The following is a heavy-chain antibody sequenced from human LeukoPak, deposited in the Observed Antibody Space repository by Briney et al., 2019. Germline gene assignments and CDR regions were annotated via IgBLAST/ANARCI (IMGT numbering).Heavy chain of an antibody. J-gene: IGHJ4*02. D-gene: IGHD6-19*01. CDR3: ARQKQWLVRGYFDY. CDR2: INHSGST. V-gene: IGHV4-34*01. CDR1: GGSFSGYY. Sequence: PSETLSLTCAVYGGSFSGYYWSWVRQPPGKGLEWIGEINHSGSTNYNPSLKSRVTISVDTSKNQFSLKLSSVTAADTAVYYCARQKQWLVRGYFDYWGQGTLVTVSS.